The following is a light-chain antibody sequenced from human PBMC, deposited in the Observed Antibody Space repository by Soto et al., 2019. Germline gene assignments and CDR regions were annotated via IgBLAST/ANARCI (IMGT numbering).Light chain of an antibody. CDR1: QSVSSIY. J-gene: IGKJ1*01. CDR2: GAS. Sequence: EMVLTQSPGTLSLSPGERATLSCRASQSVSSIYLAWYQQKPGQAPRLLIYGASDRATGIPDRFSGSGSGTDFTLTISRLEPEDFAVYYCQQYGSSGTFGQGTKV. CDR3: QQYGSSGT. V-gene: IGKV3-20*01.